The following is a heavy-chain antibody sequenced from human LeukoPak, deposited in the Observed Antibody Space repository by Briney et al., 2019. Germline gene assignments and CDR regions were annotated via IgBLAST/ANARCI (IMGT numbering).Heavy chain of an antibody. CDR1: GGSISSYY. Sequence: SETLSLTCTVSGGSISSYYWSWIRQPPGKGLEWIGYIYYSGSTNYNPSLKSRVTISVDTSKNQFSLKLSSVTAADTAVYYCARDRYSGYEKWGQGTLVTVSS. J-gene: IGHJ4*02. CDR3: ARDRYSGYEK. V-gene: IGHV4-59*12. CDR2: IYYSGST. D-gene: IGHD5-12*01.